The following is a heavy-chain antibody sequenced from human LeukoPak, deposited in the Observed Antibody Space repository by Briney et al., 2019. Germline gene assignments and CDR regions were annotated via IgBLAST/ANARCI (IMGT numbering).Heavy chain of an antibody. Sequence: GASVKVSCKAPGYTFNDYYIHWVRPAPGQTLEWMGWVTPNSNGPNYAQSFQDRVTMTRDTSTTKAYMELSSLTTDDTAVYYCARDRISTPYWELDNWGQGTLVIVSS. V-gene: IGHV1-2*02. CDR1: GYTFNDYY. CDR3: ARDRISTPYWELDN. D-gene: IGHD2-8*02. CDR2: VTPNSNGP. J-gene: IGHJ4*02.